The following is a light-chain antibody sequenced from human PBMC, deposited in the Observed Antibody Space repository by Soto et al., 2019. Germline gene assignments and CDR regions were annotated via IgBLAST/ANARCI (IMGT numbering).Light chain of an antibody. V-gene: IGLV1-47*01. CDR2: RHN. CDR3: ATWDDSLSGVV. Sequence: QSALTQSPSASGTPGQRVTISCSGSSSNIGSNYVYWYHQLPGTAPKLLIYRHNQRPSGVPDRFSGSKSGTSASLAISGLRSEDEADYYCATWDDSLSGVVFGGGTKLTVL. CDR1: SSNIGSNY. J-gene: IGLJ2*01.